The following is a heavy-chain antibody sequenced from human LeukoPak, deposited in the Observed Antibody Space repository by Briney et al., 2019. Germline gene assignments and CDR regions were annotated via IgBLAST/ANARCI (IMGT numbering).Heavy chain of an antibody. CDR3: ARVFGRWLQFDY. J-gene: IGHJ4*02. CDR2: IYTSGST. V-gene: IGHV4-61*02. D-gene: IGHD5-24*01. CDR1: NGSISSHSYF. Sequence: RSSETLSLTCTVSNGSISSHSYFWTWIRQPAGKGLEWIGRIYTSGSTSYDPSLKGRVTISIDTSKNQFSLRLTSVTAADTAVYYCARVFGRWLQFDYWGQGALVTVSS.